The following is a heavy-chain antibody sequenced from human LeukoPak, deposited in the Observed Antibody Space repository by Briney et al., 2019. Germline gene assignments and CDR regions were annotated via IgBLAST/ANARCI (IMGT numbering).Heavy chain of an antibody. CDR3: AAVELLDYYGMDV. CDR1: GGSISSGDYY. Sequence: NPSETLSLTCTVSGGSISSGDYYWSWIRQPPGKGLEWIGYIYYSGSTYYNPSLKSRVTISVDTSKNQFSLKLSSVTAADTAVYYCAAVELLDYYGMDVWGQGTTVTVSS. J-gene: IGHJ6*02. CDR2: IYYSGST. V-gene: IGHV4-30-4*01. D-gene: IGHD1-26*01.